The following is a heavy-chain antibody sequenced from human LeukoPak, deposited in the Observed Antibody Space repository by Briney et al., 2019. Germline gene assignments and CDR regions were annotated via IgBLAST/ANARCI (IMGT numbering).Heavy chain of an antibody. Sequence: PSETLSLTCAVSGYSISSSNWWGWIRQPPGKGPEWIGYIYYSGSTYYNPSLKSRVTMSVDTSKNQFSLKLSSVAAMDTAVYYCARWVVVVAATRSNWFDPWGQGTLVTVSS. D-gene: IGHD2-15*01. CDR1: GYSISSSNW. CDR3: ARWVVVVAATRSNWFDP. CDR2: IYYSGST. J-gene: IGHJ5*02. V-gene: IGHV4-28*01.